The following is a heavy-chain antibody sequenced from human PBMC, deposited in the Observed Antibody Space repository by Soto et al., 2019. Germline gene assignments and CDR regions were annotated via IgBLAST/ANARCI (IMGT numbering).Heavy chain of an antibody. CDR1: GFTFSNYA. V-gene: IGHV3-23*01. Sequence: EVQLLESGGGLVQPGGSLRLSCAASGFTFSNYAMSWVRQAPGKGLEWVSAISGSGGSTYYADSVKGRFTISRDNSKNTLYMQMNSLSAADTAAYHCAKGDHSGSDYLSWGQGTLVTVSS. J-gene: IGHJ5*02. CDR2: ISGSGGST. CDR3: AKGDHSGSDYLS. D-gene: IGHD1-26*01.